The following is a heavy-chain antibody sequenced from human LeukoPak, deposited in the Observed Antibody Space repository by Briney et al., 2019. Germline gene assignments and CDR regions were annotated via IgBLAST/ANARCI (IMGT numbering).Heavy chain of an antibody. CDR3: ARCYMAYNWFDP. CDR1: GGSISSGSYY. V-gene: IGHV4-61*02. J-gene: IGHJ5*02. CDR2: IYTSGST. Sequence: SQTLSLTCTVSGGSISSGSYYWRWIRQPAGRGLEWIGRIYTSGSTNYNPSLKSRVTISVDTSKNQFSLKLSSVTAADTAVYYCARCYMAYNWFDPWGQGTLVTVSS. D-gene: IGHD2-15*01.